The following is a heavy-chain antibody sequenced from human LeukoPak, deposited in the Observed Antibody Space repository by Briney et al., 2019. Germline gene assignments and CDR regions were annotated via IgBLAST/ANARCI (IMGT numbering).Heavy chain of an antibody. CDR3: ASAYIISPDYGMDV. V-gene: IGHV1-58*02. CDR1: GFTFTSSA. J-gene: IGHJ6*02. CDR2: IVVGSGNT. Sequence: SVKVSCKASGFTFTSSAMQWVRQARGQRLEWIGWIVVGSGNTNYAQKFQERVTITRDMSTSTAYMELNSLRSEDTAVYYCASAYIISPDYGMDVCGQGTTVTVSS. D-gene: IGHD2-2*02.